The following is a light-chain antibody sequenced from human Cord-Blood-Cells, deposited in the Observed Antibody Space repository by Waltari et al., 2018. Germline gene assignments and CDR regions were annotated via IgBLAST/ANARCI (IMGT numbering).Light chain of an antibody. CDR2: DAS. J-gene: IGLJ3*02. CDR3: SSYTSSSTWV. CDR1: SSDVGSYNL. Sequence: QSALTQPASVSGSPGQSITISCTGTSSDVGSYNLASWYQRHPGKAPNLMIYDASKRPSGVSNRFSGSKSGNTASLTISGLQAEDEADYYCSSYTSSSTWVFGGGTKLTVL. V-gene: IGLV2-14*02.